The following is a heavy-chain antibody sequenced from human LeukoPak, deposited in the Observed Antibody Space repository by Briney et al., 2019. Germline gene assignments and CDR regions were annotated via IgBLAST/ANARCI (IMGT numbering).Heavy chain of an antibody. J-gene: IGHJ6*02. Sequence: ASVKVSCKASGYTFTSYGISWVRQAPGQGLEWMGWISAYNVNTNDAQKLQGRVTMTTDTSTSTAYMELRSLRSDDTAVYYCARDRSWNDSFGMDVWGQGTTVTVSS. D-gene: IGHD1-1*01. CDR3: ARDRSWNDSFGMDV. V-gene: IGHV1-18*01. CDR2: ISAYNVNT. CDR1: GYTFTSYG.